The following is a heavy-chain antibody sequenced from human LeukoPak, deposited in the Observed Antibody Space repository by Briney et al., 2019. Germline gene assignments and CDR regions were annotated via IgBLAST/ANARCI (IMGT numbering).Heavy chain of an antibody. CDR1: GFTFSGSA. CDR2: IRDKANSYAT. CDR3: TRWDCTTTGCYPFDY. V-gene: IGHV3-73*01. D-gene: IGHD2-2*01. J-gene: IGHJ4*02. Sequence: GGSLKLSCPASGFTFSGSAIHWVRQASGKGLEWVGRIRDKANSYATAYIASVKGRFTISRDDSKNTAYLQMSSLKTEDTAVYYCTRWDCTTTGCYPFDYWGQGTLVTVSS.